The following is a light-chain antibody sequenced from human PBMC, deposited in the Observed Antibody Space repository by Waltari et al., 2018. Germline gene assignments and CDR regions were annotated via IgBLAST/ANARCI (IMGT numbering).Light chain of an antibody. CDR3: LQSIHRSWT. Sequence: VLTQTPLSLSVTRGQPGSISCKSNQSLLHSDGNNYLDWYLQKPGQSPQLLIYEISNRFTGVPARFSGSGSGTDFTLKISRVEAEDVAVYYCLQSIHRSWTFGQGTKVEIK. CDR2: EIS. CDR1: QSLLHSDGNNY. V-gene: IGKV2D-29*02. J-gene: IGKJ1*01.